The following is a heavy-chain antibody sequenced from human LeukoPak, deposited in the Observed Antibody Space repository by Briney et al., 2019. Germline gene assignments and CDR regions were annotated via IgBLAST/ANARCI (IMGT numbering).Heavy chain of an antibody. V-gene: IGHV3-30-3*01. CDR2: ISYDGSNK. Sequence: GGSLRLSCAASGFTSSSSAMHWVRQAPDKRLEWVAVISYDGSNKYYADSVKGRFTISRDNSKNTLYLQMNSLRADDTAVYYCARDRDSSGWYEGFDYWGQGTLVTVSS. D-gene: IGHD6-19*01. CDR3: ARDRDSSGWYEGFDY. J-gene: IGHJ4*02. CDR1: GFTSSSSA.